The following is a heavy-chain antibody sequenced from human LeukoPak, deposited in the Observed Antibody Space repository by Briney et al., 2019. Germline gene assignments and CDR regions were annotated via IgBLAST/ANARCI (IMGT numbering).Heavy chain of an antibody. CDR1: GGSISSSSYY. J-gene: IGHJ4*02. CDR3: ARAGRLGYFDY. Sequence: SETLSLTCTVSGGSISSSSYYWGLIRQPPGKGLEWIGSIYYSGSTYYNPSLKSRVTISVDTSKNQFSLKLSPVAAADTAVYYCARAGRLGYFDYWGQGTLVTVSS. V-gene: IGHV4-39*07. D-gene: IGHD3-16*01. CDR2: IYYSGST.